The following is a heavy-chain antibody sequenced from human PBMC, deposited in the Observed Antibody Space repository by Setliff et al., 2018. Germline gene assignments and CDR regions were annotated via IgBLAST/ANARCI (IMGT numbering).Heavy chain of an antibody. Sequence: SETLSLTCAVSGGSISSSNWWSWVRQPPGKGLEWIGEIYHSGSTNYNPSLKSRVTISVDTSKNQFSLKLSSVTAADTAVYYCAREPWYYNFWSGYYDYWGQGTLVTVS. V-gene: IGHV4-4*02. CDR2: IYHSGST. CDR1: GGSISSSNW. D-gene: IGHD3-3*01. CDR3: AREPWYYNFWSGYYDY. J-gene: IGHJ4*02.